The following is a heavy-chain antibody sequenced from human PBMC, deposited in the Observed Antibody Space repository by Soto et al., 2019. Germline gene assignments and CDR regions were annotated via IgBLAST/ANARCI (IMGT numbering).Heavy chain of an antibody. J-gene: IGHJ5*02. V-gene: IGHV3-23*01. CDR1: GFSFSSYA. CDR2: LSSSIDNT. Sequence: GGSLRLSCAASGFSFSSYAMSWVRQAPGKGLEWVSALSSSIDNTYYADSVKGRFTISRDNSKNTLYLQMNSLRAEDTAVYFCAKNGYGSDVLWWFGPSCQGTLVTVSS. CDR3: AKNGYGSDVLWWFGP. D-gene: IGHD5-12*01.